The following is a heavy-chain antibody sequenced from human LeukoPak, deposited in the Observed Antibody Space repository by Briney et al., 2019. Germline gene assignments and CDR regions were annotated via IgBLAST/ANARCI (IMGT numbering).Heavy chain of an antibody. V-gene: IGHV4-34*01. CDR1: GGSFSGYY. D-gene: IGHD3-10*01. Sequence: SETLSLTCAVYGGSFSGYYWSWIRQPPGKGLEWIGEINRSGSTNYNPSLKSRVTISVDTSKNQFSLKLSSVTAADTAVYYCASLRDDYYGSGPGQGGMDVWGQGTTVTVSS. CDR3: ASLRDDYYGSGPGQGGMDV. J-gene: IGHJ6*02. CDR2: INRSGST.